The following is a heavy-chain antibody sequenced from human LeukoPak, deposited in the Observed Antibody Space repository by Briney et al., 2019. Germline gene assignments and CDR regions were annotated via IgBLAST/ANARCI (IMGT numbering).Heavy chain of an antibody. CDR2: INHSGRT. D-gene: IGHD6-13*01. Sequence: SETLSLTCAVYGGSFSGYYWSWIRQPPGKGLEWIGEINHSGRTNYNPSLKSRVTISVDTSKKQFSLKLSSVTAADTAVYYCATSLYSSSWYDYWGQGTLATVSS. CDR1: GGSFSGYY. V-gene: IGHV4-34*01. J-gene: IGHJ4*02. CDR3: ATSLYSSSWYDY.